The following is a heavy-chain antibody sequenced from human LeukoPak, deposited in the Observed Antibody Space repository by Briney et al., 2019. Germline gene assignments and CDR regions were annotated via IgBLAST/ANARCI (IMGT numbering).Heavy chain of an antibody. CDR1: GFTFSSYS. CDR3: ARDRRCSGGSCYNWFDP. CDR2: SSSSSSYI. Sequence: PGGSLRLSCAASGFTFSSYSMNWVRQAPGKGLEWVSSSSSSSSYIYYADSVKGRFTISRDNAKNSLYLQMNSLRAEDTAVYYCARDRRCSGGSCYNWFDPWGQGTLVTVSS. V-gene: IGHV3-21*01. D-gene: IGHD2-15*01. J-gene: IGHJ5*02.